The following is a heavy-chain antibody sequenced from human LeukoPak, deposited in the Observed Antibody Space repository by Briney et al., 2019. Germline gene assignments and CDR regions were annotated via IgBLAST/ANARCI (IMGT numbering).Heavy chain of an antibody. J-gene: IGHJ4*02. V-gene: IGHV3-33*08. CDR3: ARDGAYSYTY. D-gene: IGHD5-18*01. CDR2: IWHDGNNK. CDR1: RFTFSNYG. Sequence: GGSLRLSCAASRFTFSNYGMHWVRQAPGKGLEWVAIIWHDGNNKYYADSVRGRFTISRDNSKNTLYLEMNSLRAEDTAVYYCARDGAYSYTYWGQGTLVIVSS.